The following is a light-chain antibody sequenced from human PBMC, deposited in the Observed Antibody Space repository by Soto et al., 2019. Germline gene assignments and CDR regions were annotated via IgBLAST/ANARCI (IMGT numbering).Light chain of an antibody. CDR2: DVS. CDR1: SSDIGDSNY. V-gene: IGLV2-14*03. J-gene: IGLJ1*01. Sequence: QSALTQPASVSGSPGQSITISCNGTSSDIGDSNYVSWYQQHPGKAPKLVIYDVSNRPSGVSNRFSGSKSANTASLTISGLQAEDEADYYCSSFRSSSTSYVFGTGTKVTVL. CDR3: SSFRSSSTSYV.